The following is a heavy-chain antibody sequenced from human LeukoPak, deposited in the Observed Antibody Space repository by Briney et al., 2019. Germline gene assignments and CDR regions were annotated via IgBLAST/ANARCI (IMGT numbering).Heavy chain of an antibody. J-gene: IGHJ5*02. V-gene: IGHV3-53*01. Sequence: PGGSLRLSCAASGFTVSSNYMTWVRQAPGKGLEWVSGSYSGGRTYYADSVKGRFTISRDNSKNTLYLQMNSLRAEDTAVYYCARDVNYYGVPRYLDPWGQGTLVTVSS. D-gene: IGHD4-17*01. CDR3: ARDVNYYGVPRYLDP. CDR1: GFTVSSNY. CDR2: SYSGGRT.